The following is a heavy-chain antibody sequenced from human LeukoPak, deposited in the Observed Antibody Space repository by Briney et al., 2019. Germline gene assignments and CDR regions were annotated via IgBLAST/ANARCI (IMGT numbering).Heavy chain of an antibody. CDR2: IYPGDSDDSDA. CDR3: LRLGAGDLGYFYSYIDV. Sequence: GESLKISCKGSGFTFSNYWIAWVRQMPGKGLEWMGIIYPGDSDDSDAAYSPSFQGQVTISVDKSISITYLQWRSLKASDTAMYFCLRLGAGDLGYFYSYIDVWGKGTTVTVSS. V-gene: IGHV5-51*01. CDR1: GFTFSNYW. J-gene: IGHJ6*03. D-gene: IGHD2-21*02.